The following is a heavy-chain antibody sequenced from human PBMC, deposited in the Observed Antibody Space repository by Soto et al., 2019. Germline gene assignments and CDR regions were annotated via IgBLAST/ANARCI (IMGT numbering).Heavy chain of an antibody. Sequence: EVQLVESGGGLVQPGGSLRLSCAASGFTFSSYSMNWVRQAPGKGLEWVSYISSSSSTIYYADSVKGRFTISRDNAKTSLYLQMNSLRDEDTAVYYCARDGVLRFLEWPSNYYGMDVWGQGTTVTVSS. CDR1: GFTFSSYS. CDR2: ISSSSSTI. D-gene: IGHD3-3*01. J-gene: IGHJ6*02. CDR3: ARDGVLRFLEWPSNYYGMDV. V-gene: IGHV3-48*02.